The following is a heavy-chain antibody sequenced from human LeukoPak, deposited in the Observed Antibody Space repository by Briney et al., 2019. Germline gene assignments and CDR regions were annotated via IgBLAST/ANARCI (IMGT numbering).Heavy chain of an antibody. D-gene: IGHD5-18*01. CDR2: ISSSGSTI. CDR1: GFTFSDYY. Sequence: PGGSLRLSCAASGFTFSDYYMSWIRQAPGKVLAWVSYISSSGSTIYYAESVKGRFTISRDNAKNSLYLQMNSLRAEDTAVYYCALELGYGPFDIWGQGTMVTVSS. V-gene: IGHV3-11*04. J-gene: IGHJ3*02. CDR3: ALELGYGPFDI.